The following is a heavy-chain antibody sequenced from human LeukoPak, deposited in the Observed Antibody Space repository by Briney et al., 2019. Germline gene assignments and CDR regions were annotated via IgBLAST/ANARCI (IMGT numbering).Heavy chain of an antibody. Sequence: SETLSLTCTVSGGSISSSSYYWGWIRQPPGKGLEWIGSIDYSGSTYYNPSLKSRVTISVDTSKNQFSLKLSSVTAADTAVYYCARATGDGYNTHERVNRNPNWFDPWGQGTLVTVSS. CDR2: IDYSGST. CDR1: GGSISSSSYY. J-gene: IGHJ5*02. CDR3: ARATGDGYNTHERVNRNPNWFDP. V-gene: IGHV4-39*07. D-gene: IGHD5-24*01.